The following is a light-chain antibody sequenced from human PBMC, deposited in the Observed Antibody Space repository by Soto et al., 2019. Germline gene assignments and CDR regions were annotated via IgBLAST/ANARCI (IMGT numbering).Light chain of an antibody. CDR2: GAY. CDR1: QSISTY. Sequence: DIQMTQSPSTLSASVGDGVTITCRASQSISTYLNWYRQKPGKAPELLIYGAYTLHSGVPSRFSGGGSGTEFTLTITSVQPEDFATYYCQQLNYYPLIFGGGTKVDIK. J-gene: IGKJ4*01. CDR3: QQLNYYPLI. V-gene: IGKV1-9*01.